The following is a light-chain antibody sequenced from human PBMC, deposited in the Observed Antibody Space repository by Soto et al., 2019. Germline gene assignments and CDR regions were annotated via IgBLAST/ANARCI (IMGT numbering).Light chain of an antibody. Sequence: QLVLTQPPSVSGAPGQRVTISCTGSNSNIGGGYDVHWYQQLPGTGPKLLIYGSTSRPSGVPDRFSGSKSGTSASLVITGLQAEDEADYHCQSYDSSPSGPVFGGGTKLTVL. CDR2: GST. J-gene: IGLJ2*01. CDR1: NSNIGGGYD. V-gene: IGLV1-40*01. CDR3: QSYDSSPSGPV.